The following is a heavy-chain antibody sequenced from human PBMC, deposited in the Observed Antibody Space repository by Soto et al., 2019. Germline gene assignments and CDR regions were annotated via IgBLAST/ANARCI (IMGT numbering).Heavy chain of an antibody. V-gene: IGHV3-13*01. CDR2: IGTAGDT. D-gene: IGHD6-19*01. CDR1: GFAFSSYD. CDR3: AKDWATPVAGRFLDS. J-gene: IGHJ4*02. Sequence: GGSLRLSCAASGFAFSSYDMHWVRQATGKGLEWVSAIGTAGDTYYPGSVKGRFTISRENAKNSLYLQMNSLRPEDTAVYYCAKDWATPVAGRFLDSWGQGTPVTVSS.